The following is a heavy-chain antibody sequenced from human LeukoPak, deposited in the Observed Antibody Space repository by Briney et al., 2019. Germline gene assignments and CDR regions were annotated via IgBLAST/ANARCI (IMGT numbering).Heavy chain of an antibody. V-gene: IGHV3-33*01. Sequence: GGSLRLSCAASGFTFSSYGMHWVRQAPGKGLEWVAVIWYDGSNKYYADSVKGRSTISRDNSKNTLYLLMNSLRAEDTAVYYCARGYQLHHYYYYGMDVWGKGTTVTVSS. CDR3: ARGYQLHHYYYYGMDV. J-gene: IGHJ6*04. CDR2: IWYDGSNK. D-gene: IGHD2-2*01. CDR1: GFTFSSYG.